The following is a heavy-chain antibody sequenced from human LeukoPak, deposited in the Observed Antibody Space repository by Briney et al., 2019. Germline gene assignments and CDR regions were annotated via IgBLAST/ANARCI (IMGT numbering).Heavy chain of an antibody. Sequence: KTSETLSLTCAVYGVSFSGYYWSWIRQPSGKGLEWIGEINHSGSTNYNPSLKSRVTISVDTSRNQFFLKLNSVTAADTAVYYCARVWEMRGVAFDVWGQGTMVTVSS. D-gene: IGHD1-26*01. CDR2: INHSGST. V-gene: IGHV4-34*01. CDR1: GVSFSGYY. CDR3: ARVWEMRGVAFDV. J-gene: IGHJ3*01.